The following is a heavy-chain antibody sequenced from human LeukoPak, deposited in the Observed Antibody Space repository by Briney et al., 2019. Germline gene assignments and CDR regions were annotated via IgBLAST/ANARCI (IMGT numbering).Heavy chain of an antibody. CDR2: IVVGSGNT. CDR3: ATGYGERRLLPVYGFYFDS. CDR1: GFTFTSSA. J-gene: IGHJ4*02. V-gene: IGHV1-58*02. Sequence: SVKVSCKASGFTFTSSAMQWVRQARGQRLEWIGWIVVGSGNTNYAQKFQERVTITRDMSTSTAYMELSSLRSEDTAVYYCATGYGERRLLPVYGFYFDSWGLGTLLTVSS. D-gene: IGHD3-10*01.